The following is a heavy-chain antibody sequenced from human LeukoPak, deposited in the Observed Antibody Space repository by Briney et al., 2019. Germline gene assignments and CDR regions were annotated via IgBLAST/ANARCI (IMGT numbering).Heavy chain of an antibody. J-gene: IGHJ4*02. CDR2: IYYSGST. Sequence: SETLSLTCTVSGDSINNFYWSWIRQPPGKGLEWIGYIYYSGSTNYNPSLKSRVTISVDTSKNQFSLKVSSVTAADTAVYYCARVGSYGDYEFDFWGQGTLVTVSS. CDR3: ARVGSYGDYEFDF. D-gene: IGHD4-17*01. CDR1: GDSINNFY. V-gene: IGHV4-59*12.